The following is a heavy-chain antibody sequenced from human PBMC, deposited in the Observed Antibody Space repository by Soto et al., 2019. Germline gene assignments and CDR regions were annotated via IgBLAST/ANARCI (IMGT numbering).Heavy chain of an antibody. J-gene: IGHJ6*02. CDR3: ARDRGYDAHDYYYNAMDV. Sequence: GGSLRLSCISSGFTFRTYTMNWVRRAPGKGLEWVSGIRGFSPYTFYAESVKGRFTISRDNAKNSLYLQMSSLRAEDTAVYYCARDRGYDAHDYYYNAMDVWGQGTTVTVSS. D-gene: IGHD3-10*01. V-gene: IGHV3-21*01. CDR1: GFTFRTYT. CDR2: IRGFSPYT.